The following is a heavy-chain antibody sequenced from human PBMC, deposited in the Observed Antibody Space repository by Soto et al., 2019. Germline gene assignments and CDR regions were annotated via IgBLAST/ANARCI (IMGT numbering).Heavy chain of an antibody. CDR2: IIPIFGTA. CDR3: QYDFWSGHRYGMDV. D-gene: IGHD3-3*01. CDR1: GGTFRSYA. Sequence: GASVKVSCKASGGTFRSYAISWVRQAPGQGLEWMGGIIPIFGTANYAQKFQGRVTITADESTSTAYMELSSLRSEDTAVYYCQYDFWSGHRYGMDVWGQGTTVTVSS. J-gene: IGHJ6*02. V-gene: IGHV1-69*13.